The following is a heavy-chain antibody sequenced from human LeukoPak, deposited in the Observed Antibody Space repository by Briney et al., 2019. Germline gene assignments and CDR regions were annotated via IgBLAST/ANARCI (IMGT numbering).Heavy chain of an antibody. Sequence: ASVKVSCKASGYTFTDYYMYWVRQAPGQGLEWMGWINPNSGGTNYAQKFQGWVTMTRDTSISTAYMELSRLRSDDTAVYYCARASGAAAIEDYWGQGTLVTVSS. J-gene: IGHJ4*02. CDR1: GYTFTDYY. V-gene: IGHV1-2*04. CDR2: INPNSGGT. CDR3: ARASGAAAIEDY. D-gene: IGHD2-2*01.